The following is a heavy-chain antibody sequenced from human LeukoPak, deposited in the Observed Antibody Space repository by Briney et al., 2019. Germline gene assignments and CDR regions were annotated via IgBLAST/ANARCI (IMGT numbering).Heavy chain of an antibody. V-gene: IGHV3-23*01. J-gene: IGHJ3*02. Sequence: GGSLRLSCAASGFTFSSYAMSWVRQAPGKGLEWVSAISGSGGSTYYADSVKGRFTISRDNSKNTLCLQMNSLRAEDTAVYYCTPTLADSSGFYLAAFDIWGQGTMVTVSS. CDR3: TPTLADSSGFYLAAFDI. CDR2: ISGSGGST. CDR1: GFTFSSYA. D-gene: IGHD3-22*01.